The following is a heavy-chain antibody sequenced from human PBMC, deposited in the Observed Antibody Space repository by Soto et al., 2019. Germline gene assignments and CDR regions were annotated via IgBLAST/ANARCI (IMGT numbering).Heavy chain of an antibody. J-gene: IGHJ4*02. V-gene: IGHV4-4*02. CDR3: ARSEATGLDY. D-gene: IGHD1-26*01. CDR1: GGSMTSSNW. Sequence: QVQLQESGPGLVKPSGTLCLICSVCGGSMTSSNWWNWVRQSPGKGLEWIGEAHHSGRTNYNPSLKSRVTISVDKSKNHFSLKLSSVSAADTAVYYCARSEATGLDYWGQGTLVTVSS. CDR2: AHHSGRT.